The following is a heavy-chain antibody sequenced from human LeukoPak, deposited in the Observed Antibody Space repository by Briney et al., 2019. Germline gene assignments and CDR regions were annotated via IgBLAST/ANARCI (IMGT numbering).Heavy chain of an antibody. CDR3: ASLEGLGMLPAPFDH. CDR2: SRHHGSNK. Sequence: GGPLRLPCRASGISFSRYGMPWVPQAPGKGLEGLAVSRHHGSNKYNADSAKGRFTISRDNSKNTLYLDMKRLRPQAAAGYSLASLEGLGMLPAPFDHWGQGTLVTVSS. V-gene: IGHV3-33*01. J-gene: IGHJ4*02. D-gene: IGHD2-15*01. CDR1: GISFSRYG.